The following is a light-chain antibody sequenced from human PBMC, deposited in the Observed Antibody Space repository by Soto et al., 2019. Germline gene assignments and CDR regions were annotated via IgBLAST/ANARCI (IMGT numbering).Light chain of an antibody. CDR2: DAS. V-gene: IGKV1-5*01. Sequence: DIQMTQSPSTLSASVGDTVPVTCRASQSVSGWLAWYQQNPGKAPKLLIYDASSLESGVPSRFSGGGSGTEFTLTISSLQPDDFATYYCQQYNSYPWTFGQGTKVDIK. J-gene: IGKJ1*01. CDR1: QSVSGW. CDR3: QQYNSYPWT.